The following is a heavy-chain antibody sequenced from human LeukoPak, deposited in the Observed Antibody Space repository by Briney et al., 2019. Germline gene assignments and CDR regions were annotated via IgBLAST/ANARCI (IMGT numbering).Heavy chain of an antibody. D-gene: IGHD1-26*01. J-gene: IGHJ4*02. V-gene: IGHV4-59*08. Sequence: PSETLSLTCTVSGGSISSYYWSWIRQSPGKGLEWIGYIYYSGSTTYNPSLKSRVTISVDTSKNQFSLMLSSVTAADTAIYYCARHGDNGRYQFNFDYWGQGTLVTVSS. CDR3: ARHGDNGRYQFNFDY. CDR1: GGSISSYY. CDR2: IYYSGST.